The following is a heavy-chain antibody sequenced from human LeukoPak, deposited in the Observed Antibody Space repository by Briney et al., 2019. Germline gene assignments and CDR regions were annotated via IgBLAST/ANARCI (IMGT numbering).Heavy chain of an antibody. CDR1: GYTFTSYG. CDR3: AGTDYDILTGLPEPFDI. V-gene: IGHV1-18*01. D-gene: IGHD3-9*01. J-gene: IGHJ3*02. CDR2: FNSYSGNT. Sequence: ASVKVSCKASGYTFTSYGISWVRQAPGQGLEWMGWFNSYSGNTNCAQKFQGRVTMTTDTSTSTAYLEVRSLRSDDTAVFYCAGTDYDILTGLPEPFDIWGQGTMVTVSS.